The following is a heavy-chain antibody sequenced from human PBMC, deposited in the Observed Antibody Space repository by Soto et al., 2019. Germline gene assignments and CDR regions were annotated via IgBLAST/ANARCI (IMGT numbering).Heavy chain of an antibody. J-gene: IGHJ6*02. Sequence: EVQLVESGGGLVQPGGSLRISCAASGLTVSTNYMSWVRQAPGKGLEGVPIIYYGGTTYYADSVKGRFTISRDDSKNTLYLQMHSLRAEDTAVYYCARDYDTSRGDWAYYGIDVWGQGTTVTVSS. CDR1: GLTVSTNY. V-gene: IGHV3-66*01. D-gene: IGHD3-9*01. CDR2: IYYGGTT. CDR3: ARDYDTSRGDWAYYGIDV.